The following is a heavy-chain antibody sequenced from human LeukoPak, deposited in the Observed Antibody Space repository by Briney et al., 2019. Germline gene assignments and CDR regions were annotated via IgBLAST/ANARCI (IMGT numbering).Heavy chain of an antibody. CDR2: IYYSGST. CDR3: ARAYCGGDCEDGYYYGMDV. V-gene: IGHV4-30-4*01. J-gene: IGHJ6*02. Sequence: SETLSLTCTVSGGSLSSYYWSWIRQPPGKGLEWIGYIYYSGSTYYNPSLKSRVTISVDTSKNQFSLKLSSVTAADTAVYYCARAYCGGDCEDGYYYGMDVWGQGTTVTVSS. CDR1: GGSLSSYY. D-gene: IGHD2-21*02.